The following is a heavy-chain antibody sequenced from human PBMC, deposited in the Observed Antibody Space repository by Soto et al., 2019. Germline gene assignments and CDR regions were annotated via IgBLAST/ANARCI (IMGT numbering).Heavy chain of an antibody. Sequence: ASVKVSCKASGYTFTGYYMHWVRQAPGQGLEWMGWINPNSGGTNYAQKFQGWVTMTRDTSISTAYMELSRLRSDDTAVYYCARDRGITGTTAIDDAFDIWGQGTMVTVSS. V-gene: IGHV1-2*04. CDR3: ARDRGITGTTAIDDAFDI. J-gene: IGHJ3*02. CDR2: INPNSGGT. D-gene: IGHD1-7*01. CDR1: GYTFTGYY.